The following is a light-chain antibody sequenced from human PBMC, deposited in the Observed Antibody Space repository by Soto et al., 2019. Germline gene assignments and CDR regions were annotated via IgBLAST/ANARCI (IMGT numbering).Light chain of an antibody. CDR3: QRYNNWPLT. CDR2: GAS. CDR1: QSVSSSY. V-gene: IGKV3-15*01. Sequence: EIVLKQSPGTPSLSPGERATLSGRASQSVSSSYLAWYQQKPGQAPRLLIYGASTRATGIPARFSGSGSGTEFTLTISSLQSEDFAVYYCQRYNNWPLTFGGGTKVDIK. J-gene: IGKJ4*01.